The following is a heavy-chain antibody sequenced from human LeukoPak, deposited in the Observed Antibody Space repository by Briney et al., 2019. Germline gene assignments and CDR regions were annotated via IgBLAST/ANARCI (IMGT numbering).Heavy chain of an antibody. CDR3: SRQTVSCHDF. CDR1: GFSLSDSH. D-gene: IGHD2-2*01. CDR2: IRSRRDNYAT. Sequence: PGGSLRLXCAASGFSLSDSHMHWVRQAPGKGLESVGHIRSRRDNYATAYGVSVQGRFTISRDDSNNMAYLQMNSLTADDTAVYYCSRQTVSCHDFWGQGTLVTVSS. J-gene: IGHJ4*02. V-gene: IGHV3-73*01.